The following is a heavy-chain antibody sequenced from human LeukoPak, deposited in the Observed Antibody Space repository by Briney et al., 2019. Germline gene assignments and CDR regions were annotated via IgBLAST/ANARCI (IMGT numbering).Heavy chain of an antibody. J-gene: IGHJ6*03. V-gene: IGHV4-59*12. CDR2: IYYSGST. D-gene: IGHD3-10*01. CDR3: ARVTGSYYFYYYMDV. Sequence: SETLSLTCTVSGGSISSYYWSWIRQPPGKGLEWIGYIYYSGSTNYNPSLKSRVTISVDTSKNKFSLKLTSVTAADTAIYYCARVTGSYYFYYYMDVWGKGTTVTVSS. CDR1: GGSISSYY.